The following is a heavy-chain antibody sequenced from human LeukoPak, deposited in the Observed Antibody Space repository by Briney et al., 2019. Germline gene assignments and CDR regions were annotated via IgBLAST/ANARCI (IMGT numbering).Heavy chain of an antibody. V-gene: IGHV3-21*01. CDR2: ISSSSSYI. Sequence: GGSLRLSCAASGFTFSSYAMHWVRQAPGKGLEWVSSISSSSSYIYYADSVKGRFTISRDNAKNSLYLQMNSLRAEDTAVYYCARGGGLKLIDPWGQGTLVTVSS. J-gene: IGHJ5*02. CDR3: ARGGGLKLIDP. CDR1: GFTFSSYA. D-gene: IGHD2-15*01.